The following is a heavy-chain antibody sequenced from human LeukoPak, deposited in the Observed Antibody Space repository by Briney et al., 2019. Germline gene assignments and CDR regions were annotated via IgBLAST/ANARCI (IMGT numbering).Heavy chain of an antibody. CDR1: GGSFSGYY. CDR3: ARVGLRRYFDY. V-gene: IGHV4-34*01. CDR2: INHSGST. J-gene: IGHJ4*02. D-gene: IGHD3/OR15-3a*01. Sequence: NPLETLSLTCAVYGGSFSGYYWSWIRQPPGKGLEWIGEINHSGSTNYNPSLKSRVTISVDTSKNQFSLKLSSVTAADTAVYYCARVGLRRYFDYWGQGTLVTVSS.